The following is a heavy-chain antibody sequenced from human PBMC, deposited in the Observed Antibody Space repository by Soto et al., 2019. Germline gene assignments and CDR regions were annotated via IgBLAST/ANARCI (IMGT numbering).Heavy chain of an antibody. D-gene: IGHD3-9*01. J-gene: IGHJ6*02. CDR1: GGTFSSYA. V-gene: IGHV1-69*13. CDR2: IIPIFGTA. Sequence: SVKVSCKASGGTFSSYAISWVRQAPGQRLEWMGGIIPIFGTANYAQKFQGRVTITADESTSTAYMELSSLRSEDTAVYYCARGLRYFDWLLSIYYYYGMDVWGQGTTVTVSS. CDR3: ARGLRYFDWLLSIYYYYGMDV.